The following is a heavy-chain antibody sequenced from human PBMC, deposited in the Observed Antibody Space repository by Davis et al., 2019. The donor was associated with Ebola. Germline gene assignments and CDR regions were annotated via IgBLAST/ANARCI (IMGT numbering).Heavy chain of an antibody. V-gene: IGHV3-48*04. CDR2: ISSSGSTI. CDR3: ARGHHWFDP. Sequence: GGSLRLSCAASGFTFSSYSMNWVRQAPGKGLEWVSYISSSGSTIYYADSVKGRFTISRDNAKNTLYLQMNSLRAEDTAVYYCARGHHWFDPWGQGTLVTVSS. CDR1: GFTFSSYS. J-gene: IGHJ5*02.